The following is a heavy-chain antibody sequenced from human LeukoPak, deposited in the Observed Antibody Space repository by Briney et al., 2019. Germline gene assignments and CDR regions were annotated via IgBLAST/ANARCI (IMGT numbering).Heavy chain of an antibody. CDR1: GFTFSSYA. CDR3: AKEGVAGIRRVLVAFDI. D-gene: IGHD6-19*01. J-gene: IGHJ3*02. CDR2: ISGSGGST. Sequence: GGSLRLSCAASGFTFSSYAMNWVRQAPGKGLEWVSAISGSGGSTYYADSVKGRFTISRDNSKNTLYLQMNSLRAEDTAVYYCAKEGVAGIRRVLVAFDIWGQGTMVTVSS. V-gene: IGHV3-23*01.